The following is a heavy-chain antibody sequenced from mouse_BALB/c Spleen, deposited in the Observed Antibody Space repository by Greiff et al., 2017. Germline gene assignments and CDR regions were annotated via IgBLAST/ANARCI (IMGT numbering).Heavy chain of an antibody. CDR2: ISSGGST. D-gene: IGHD1-2*01. CDR1: GFTFSSYA. V-gene: IGHV5-6-5*01. Sequence: VQLKESGGGLVKPGGSLKLSCAASGFTFSSYAMSWVRQTPEKRLEWVASISSGGSTYYPDSVKGRFTISRDNARNILYLQMSSLRSEDTAMYYCARVTTATRWYFDVWGAGTTVTVSS. J-gene: IGHJ1*01. CDR3: ARVTTATRWYFDV.